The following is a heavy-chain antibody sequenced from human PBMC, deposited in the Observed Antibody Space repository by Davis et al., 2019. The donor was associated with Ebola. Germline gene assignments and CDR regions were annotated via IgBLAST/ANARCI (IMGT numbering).Heavy chain of an antibody. D-gene: IGHD2-2*02. CDR2: IYDQRT. V-gene: IGHV3-66*01. J-gene: IGHJ5*02. Sequence: PGGSLRLSCTASGFTVSSNHMSWVRQAPGKGLEWVSVIYDQRTAYADSVKGRFTISRDNSKNTLYLEMSSLRPEDTAIYYCLKGGCSSTNCYTRWFDPWGQGTLVNVSS. CDR1: GFTVSSNH. CDR3: LKGGCSSTNCYTRWFDP.